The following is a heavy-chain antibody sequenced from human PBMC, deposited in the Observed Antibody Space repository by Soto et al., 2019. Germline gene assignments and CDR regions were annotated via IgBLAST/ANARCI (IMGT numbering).Heavy chain of an antibody. D-gene: IGHD6-13*01. Sequence: QVQLQESGPGLVKPSGTLSLTCAVSGDSISSSKWWRWGHQPPGKGLEWIGEIHHRGNTNPNPSLRSRVIISVDKHKDQLSLRLSSVTDADTAVYYCARGERQQQRDYWGQGTLVTVSS. CDR1: GDSISSSKW. CDR2: IHHRGNT. CDR3: ARGERQQQRDY. V-gene: IGHV4-4*02. J-gene: IGHJ4*02.